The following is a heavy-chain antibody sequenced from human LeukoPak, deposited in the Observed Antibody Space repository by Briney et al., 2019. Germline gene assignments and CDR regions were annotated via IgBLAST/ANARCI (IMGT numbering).Heavy chain of an antibody. CDR3: ARVDYGDYYMDL. V-gene: IGHV4-59*01. Sequence: SETLSLTCTVSGGSISSYYWSWIRQPPGKGLEWIGYIYYSGSTNYNPSLKSRVTISVDTSKNQFSLKLSSVTAADTAVYYCARVDYGDYYMDLWGKGTPVTVSS. CDR1: GGSISSYY. J-gene: IGHJ6*03. D-gene: IGHD4-17*01. CDR2: IYYSGST.